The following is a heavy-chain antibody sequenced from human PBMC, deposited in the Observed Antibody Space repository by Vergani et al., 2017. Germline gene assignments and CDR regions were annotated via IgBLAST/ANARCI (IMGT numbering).Heavy chain of an antibody. CDR1: GYTFTGYY. Sequence: QVQLVQSGAEVKKPGASVKVSCKASGYTFTGYYMHWVRQAPGQGLEWMGWINPNSGGTNYAQKFKGRYTITRDTSISTAYMELSSPRSDDTAVYYCARAYLWGSGMDGWGQGTTVTVSS. D-gene: IGHD7-27*01. V-gene: IGHV1-2*02. CDR3: ARAYLWGSGMDG. CDR2: INPNSGGT. J-gene: IGHJ6*02.